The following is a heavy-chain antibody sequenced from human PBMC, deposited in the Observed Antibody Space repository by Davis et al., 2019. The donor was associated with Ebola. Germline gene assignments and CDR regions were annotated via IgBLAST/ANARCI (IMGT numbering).Heavy chain of an antibody. Sequence: GESLKISCAASGFTFNNAWMSWVRQAPGKGLEWVGRIKSKTDGGTTDYAAPVKGRFTISRDDSKNTLYLQMNSLKTEDTAVYYCTTGSLGYSSGWYLKPFDYWGQGTLVTVSS. V-gene: IGHV3-15*01. J-gene: IGHJ4*02. CDR2: IKSKTDGGTT. CDR1: GFTFNNAW. CDR3: TTGSLGYSSGWYLKPFDY. D-gene: IGHD6-19*01.